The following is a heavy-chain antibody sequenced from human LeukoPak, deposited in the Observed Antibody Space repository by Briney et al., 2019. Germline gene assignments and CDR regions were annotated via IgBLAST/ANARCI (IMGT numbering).Heavy chain of an antibody. J-gene: IGHJ3*02. V-gene: IGHV3-7*03. CDR2: IKQDGSEK. D-gene: IGHD4-23*01. CDR3: ARETVITQNAFDI. Sequence: GGSLRLSCAASGFTFSSSWMSWVRQAPGKGLEWVANIKQDGSEKYYVGSVKGRFTISRDNAKNSLYLQMDSLRAEDTAVYYCARETVITQNAFDIWGQGTMDIVSS. CDR1: GFTFSSSW.